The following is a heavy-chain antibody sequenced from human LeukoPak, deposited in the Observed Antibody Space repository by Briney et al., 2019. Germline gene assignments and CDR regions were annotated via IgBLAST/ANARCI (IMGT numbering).Heavy chain of an antibody. J-gene: IGHJ1*01. V-gene: IGHV1-69*13. D-gene: IGHD6-13*01. CDR2: IIPIFGTA. CDR1: GGTFSSYA. Sequence: GASVKVSCKASGGTFSSYAISWVRQAPGQGLEWMGGIIPIFGTANYAQKFQGRVTITADESTSTAYMELSSLRSEDTAVYYCASFIAAAGFFQHWGQGTLVTVSS. CDR3: ASFIAAAGFFQH.